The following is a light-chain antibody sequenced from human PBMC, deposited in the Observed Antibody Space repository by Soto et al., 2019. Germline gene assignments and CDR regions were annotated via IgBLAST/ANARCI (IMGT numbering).Light chain of an antibody. CDR2: DVS. CDR1: SSDFGGYNY. J-gene: IGLJ2*01. V-gene: IGLV2-11*01. CDR3: CSYVASNTFK. Sequence: QSALTQPRSVSGSPGQSVTISCTETSSDFGGYNYVSWYKQHPGKAPKLIIYDVSDRPSGVPDRFSGSKSGNAASLTISGLQPEDEADYYCCSYVASNTFKFGGGTKLTVL.